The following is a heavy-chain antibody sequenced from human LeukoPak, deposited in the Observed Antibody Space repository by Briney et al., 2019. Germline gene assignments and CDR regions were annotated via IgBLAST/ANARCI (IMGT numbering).Heavy chain of an antibody. CDR1: GFTFSDYY. CDR2: ISNSDNTK. CDR3: ARYYGTTIWDY. V-gene: IGHV3-11*04. D-gene: IGHD4-17*01. J-gene: IGHJ4*02. Sequence: GGSLRLSCAASGFTFSDYYMSWVRQAPGKGLEFVSYISNSDNTKYYADSVKGRFTISRENSKKSLYLKMNSLRAEDTAVYYCARYYGTTIWDYWGQGTLVTVSS.